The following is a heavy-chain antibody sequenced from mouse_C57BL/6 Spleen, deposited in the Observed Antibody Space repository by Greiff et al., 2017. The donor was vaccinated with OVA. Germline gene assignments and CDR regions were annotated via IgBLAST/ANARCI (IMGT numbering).Heavy chain of an antibody. V-gene: IGHV10-3*01. CDR3: GRDRGNIGDWYFDV. CDR2: IRSKSSNYAT. J-gene: IGHJ1*03. CDR1: GFTFNTYA. Sequence: GGGLVQPKGSLKLSCAASGFTFNTYAMHWVRQAPGKGLEWVARIRSKSSNYATYYADSVKDRFTISRDDSQSMLYLQMNNLKTEDTAMYYCGRDRGNIGDWYFDVWGTGTTVTVSS. D-gene: IGHD2-1*01.